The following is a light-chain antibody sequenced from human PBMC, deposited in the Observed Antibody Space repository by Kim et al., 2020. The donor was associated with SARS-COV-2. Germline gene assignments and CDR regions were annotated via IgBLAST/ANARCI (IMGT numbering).Light chain of an antibody. CDR3: QQSNTNPWT. J-gene: IGKJ1*01. CDR1: QSINSW. CDR2: RAS. Sequence: DIQMTQSPSTLSASVGDRVTITCRATQSINSWLAWYQQKSGKAPKLLFHRASTLESGVPSRFSGSESGTEFTLTISSLQPDDFATYYCQQSNTNPWTFGQGTQVDIK. V-gene: IGKV1-5*03.